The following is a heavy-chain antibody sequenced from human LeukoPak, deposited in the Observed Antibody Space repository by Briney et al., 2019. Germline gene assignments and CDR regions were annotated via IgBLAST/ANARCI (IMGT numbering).Heavy chain of an antibody. CDR2: VSSSNGKT. V-gene: IGHV1-18*01. J-gene: IGHJ4*02. CDR3: ARNSYGYFRFFDF. D-gene: IGHD5-18*01. CDR1: GYTFTNYV. Sequence: ASVKVSCKASGYTFTNYVISWVRQAPGQGLEWMGWVSSSNGKTNYAQKFQGRVTMTADTSTTTAYLEVMSLRSDDTAVYYCARNSYGYFRFFDFWGQGTLVTVCS.